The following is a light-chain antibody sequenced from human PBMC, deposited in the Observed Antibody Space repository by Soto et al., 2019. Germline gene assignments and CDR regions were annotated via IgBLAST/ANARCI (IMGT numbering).Light chain of an antibody. CDR3: CSYAGSSTPWV. J-gene: IGLJ3*02. V-gene: IGLV2-23*02. Sequence: QSALTQPASVSGSPGQSITISCTGTISDVGSYDLVSWYQQHPGTAPKLIIYEVNKRPSGVSNRFSGSKSGDTASVTISGLQAEDEADYYCCSYAGSSTPWVFGGGTQLTVL. CDR1: ISDVGSYDL. CDR2: EVN.